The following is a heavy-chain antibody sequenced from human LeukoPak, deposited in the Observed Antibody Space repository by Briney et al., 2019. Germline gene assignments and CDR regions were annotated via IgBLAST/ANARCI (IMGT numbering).Heavy chain of an antibody. CDR3: AKGRAEWELLGESGFDY. J-gene: IGHJ4*02. Sequence: GGSLRLSCAASGFTFSSYGMHWVRQAPGKGLEWVAFIRYDGSNKYYADSVKGRFTISRDNSKNTLYLQMNSLRAEDTAVYYCAKGRAEWELLGESGFDYWGQGTLVTVSS. CDR2: IRYDGSNK. CDR1: GFTFSSYG. V-gene: IGHV3-30*02. D-gene: IGHD1-26*01.